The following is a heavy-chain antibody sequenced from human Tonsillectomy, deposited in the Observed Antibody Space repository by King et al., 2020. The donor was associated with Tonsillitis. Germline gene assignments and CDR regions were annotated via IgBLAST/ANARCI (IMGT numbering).Heavy chain of an antibody. D-gene: IGHD6-6*01. V-gene: IGHV3-43*01. CDR3: AKDAGSHSSAHFDY. J-gene: IGHJ4*02. CDR1: GFTFDDYT. Sequence: VQLVESGGVVVQPGGSLRLSCAASGFTFDDYTMHWVRHAPGKGLEWGSLISWDGGSTYYADSVKGRFTISRDNSKNSLYLQMNSLRTEDTALYYCAKDAGSHSSAHFDYWGQGTLVTVSS. CDR2: ISWDGGST.